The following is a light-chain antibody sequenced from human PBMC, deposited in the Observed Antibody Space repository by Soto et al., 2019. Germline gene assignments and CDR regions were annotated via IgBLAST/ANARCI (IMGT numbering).Light chain of an antibody. CDR2: GNT. J-gene: IGLJ2*01. V-gene: IGLV1-40*01. Sequence: QSALTQPPSVSGAPGQRVTISCTGSSSNIGAGYDVHWYQQLPGTAPKLLIHGNTNRPSGVADRFSVSKSGTSASLAITGLQAQAEADDYCQSYDSGLRGSVFGGGTKLTVL. CDR1: SSNIGAGYD. CDR3: QSYDSGLRGSV.